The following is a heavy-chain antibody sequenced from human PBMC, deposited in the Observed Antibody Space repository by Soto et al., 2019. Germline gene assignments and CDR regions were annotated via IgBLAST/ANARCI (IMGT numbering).Heavy chain of an antibody. CDR1: GVSMDGPAYY. CDR3: ARGEVRGPFDI. V-gene: IGHV4-30-4*01. J-gene: IGHJ3*02. Sequence: TLYLTWPGAGVSMDGPAYYWIWLRQPPGKGLEWIGYIHNSGSTYYNPSLKSRLTISSDMSKNQFSLRLNSVTAADTALYFCARGEVRGPFDIWGQGTKVTVSS. CDR2: IHNSGST. D-gene: IGHD3-10*01.